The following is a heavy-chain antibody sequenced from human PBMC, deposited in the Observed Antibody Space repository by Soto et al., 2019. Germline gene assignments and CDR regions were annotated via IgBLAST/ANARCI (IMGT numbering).Heavy chain of an antibody. J-gene: IGHJ5*02. CDR3: ARFYYGSGSYYKEGSNWFDP. CDR2: IYYSGST. D-gene: IGHD3-10*01. V-gene: IGHV4-31*03. Sequence: RASETLSLTCTVSGGSISSGGYYWSWIRQHPGKGLEWIGYIYYSGSTYYNPSLKSRVTISVDTSKNQFSLKLSSVTAADTAVYYCARFYYGSGSYYKEGSNWFDPWGQGTLVTVSS. CDR1: GGSISSGGYY.